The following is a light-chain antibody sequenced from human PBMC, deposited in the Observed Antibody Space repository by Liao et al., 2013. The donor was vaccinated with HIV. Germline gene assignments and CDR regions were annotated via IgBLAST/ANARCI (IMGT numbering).Light chain of an antibody. V-gene: IGLV3-21*04. CDR2: YDS. CDR3: QVWDRSSEHVV. J-gene: IGLJ3*02. CDR1: NIESKS. Sequence: SYVLTQPPSVSVAPGKTARITCGGNNIESKSVHWYQQKPGQSPMLVIYYDSDRPSGIPERFSGSNSGNTATLTISRVEAGDEADYYCQVWDRSSEHVVFGGGTKLTVL.